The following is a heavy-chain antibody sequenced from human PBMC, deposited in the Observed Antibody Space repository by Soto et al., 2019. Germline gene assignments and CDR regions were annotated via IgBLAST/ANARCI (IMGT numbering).Heavy chain of an antibody. D-gene: IGHD2-2*01. CDR1: GYTFTNYY. Sequence: ASVKVSCKASGYTFTNYYVHWVRQAPGQGLEWMGIINPSGGSASYAQKFQGRVTMTRDTSTSTVYMELSSLRSEDTAVYYCARDPSFYYYMDGWGKGTTVTVSS. CDR2: INPSGGSA. J-gene: IGHJ6*03. CDR3: ARDPSFYYYMDG. V-gene: IGHV1-46*03.